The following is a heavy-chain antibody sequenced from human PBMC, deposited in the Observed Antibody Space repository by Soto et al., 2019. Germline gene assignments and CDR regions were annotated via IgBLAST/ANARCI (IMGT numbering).Heavy chain of an antibody. D-gene: IGHD6-25*01. CDR1: GGSISIYY. CDR2: IFYGGST. Sequence: QVQLQESGPGLVKPSETLSLTCTVSGGSISIYYWSWIRQPPGKGLEWIGYIFYGGSTDYSPSLKSRVTISVDTSKNQFSLNLRSVTAADTAVYYCARRPFAAVSFFDYWGQGTLVTVSS. CDR3: ARRPFAAVSFFDY. V-gene: IGHV4-59*08. J-gene: IGHJ4*02.